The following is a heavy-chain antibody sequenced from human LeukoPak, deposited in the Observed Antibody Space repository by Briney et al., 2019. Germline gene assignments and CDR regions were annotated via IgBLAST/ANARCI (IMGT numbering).Heavy chain of an antibody. Sequence: GGSLGLSCAASGFTFSSYAMHWVRQAPGKGLEWVAVISYDGSNKYYADSVKGRFTISRDNSKNTLYLQMNSLRAEDTAVYYCARDLIAVAGDVLDYWGQGTLVTVSS. V-gene: IGHV3-30-3*01. CDR3: ARDLIAVAGDVLDY. CDR1: GFTFSSYA. D-gene: IGHD6-19*01. CDR2: ISYDGSNK. J-gene: IGHJ4*02.